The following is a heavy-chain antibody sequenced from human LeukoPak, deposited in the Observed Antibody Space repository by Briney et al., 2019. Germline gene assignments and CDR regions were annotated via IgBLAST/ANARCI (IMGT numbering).Heavy chain of an antibody. V-gene: IGHV1-18*01. CDR3: ARDSRIRGFDY. D-gene: IGHD6-13*01. CDR2: ISAYNGNT. Sequence: ASVKVSFKSSGYTFTIYGISWVRQAPGQGLGWVGLISAYNGNTNYAHKLQVRGTMTTDTATSTAYMELRSLRSDDTAVYYCARDSRIRGFDYWGQGTLVTVSS. J-gene: IGHJ4*02. CDR1: GYTFTIYG.